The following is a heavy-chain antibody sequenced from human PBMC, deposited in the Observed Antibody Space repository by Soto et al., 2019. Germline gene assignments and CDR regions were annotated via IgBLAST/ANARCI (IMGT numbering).Heavy chain of an antibody. Sequence: QVQLVQSGAEVKKPGSSVKVSCKASGGTFSSYTISWVRQAPGQGLEWMGRIIPILGIANYAQKFQGRVTITADKSTSTAYMELSSLRSEDTAVYYCARAHSPAPYYYGSGSDKYPFDYWGQGTLVTVSS. V-gene: IGHV1-69*02. D-gene: IGHD3-10*01. CDR3: ARAHSPAPYYYGSGSDKYPFDY. J-gene: IGHJ4*02. CDR1: GGTFSSYT. CDR2: IIPILGIA.